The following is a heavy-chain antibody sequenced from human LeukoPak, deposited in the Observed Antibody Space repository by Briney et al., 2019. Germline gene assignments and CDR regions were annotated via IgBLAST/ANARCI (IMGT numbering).Heavy chain of an antibody. CDR2: ISGSGGST. J-gene: IGHJ5*02. Sequence: GGSLRLYCSASGFTFSSYGMIWLRQAPGLGREGVSIISGSGGSTYYADPVRGRFTISRDNCKNSLYLQMNSLKAEDTDVCYCEKHSSGMLCPGRFDPWGQGTLVTVSS. D-gene: IGHD2-8*01. V-gene: IGHV3-23*01. CDR1: GFTFSSYG. CDR3: EKHSSGMLCPGRFDP.